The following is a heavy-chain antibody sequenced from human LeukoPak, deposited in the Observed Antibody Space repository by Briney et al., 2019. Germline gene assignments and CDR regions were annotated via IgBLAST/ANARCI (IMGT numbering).Heavy chain of an antibody. V-gene: IGHV1-18*01. CDR2: ISAYNGNT. CDR3: AYSTSSWELGRFDP. D-gene: IGHD1-26*01. J-gene: IGHJ5*02. Sequence: ASVNVSCKASGYTFTSYGISWVRQAPGQGLEWMGWISAYNGNTNYAQKLQGRVTMTTDTSTSTAYMELRSLRSDDTAVYYCAYSTSSWELGRFDPWGQGTLVTVSS. CDR1: GYTFTSYG.